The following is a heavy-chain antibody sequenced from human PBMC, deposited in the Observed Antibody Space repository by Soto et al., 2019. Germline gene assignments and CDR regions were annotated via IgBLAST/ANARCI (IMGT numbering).Heavy chain of an antibody. J-gene: IGHJ4*02. CDR2: INAGNGNT. V-gene: IGHV1-3*01. CDR3: ARGATGYSSSWYTDY. CDR1: GYTFTSYA. D-gene: IGHD6-13*01. Sequence: ASVKVSCKASGYTFTSYAMHWVRQAPGQRLEWMGWINAGNGNTKYSQKFQGRVTITRDTSASTAYMELSSLRSEDTAVYYCARGATGYSSSWYTDYWGQGTLVTVSS.